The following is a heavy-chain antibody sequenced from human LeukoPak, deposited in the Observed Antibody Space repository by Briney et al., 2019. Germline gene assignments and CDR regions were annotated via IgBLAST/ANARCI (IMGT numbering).Heavy chain of an antibody. CDR3: ARGRPHGNDY. V-gene: IGHV3-74*01. J-gene: IGHJ4*02. CDR2: IASDGSST. Sequence: PGGSLRLSCAASGFTFSSYWMNWGRPAPGKGLVWVSRIASDGSSTTYADSVKGRFSIYRDNAKNTLYLQMNSLRVEDTAVYYCARGRPHGNDYWGQGTLVTASS. CDR1: GFTFSSYW. D-gene: IGHD4-23*01.